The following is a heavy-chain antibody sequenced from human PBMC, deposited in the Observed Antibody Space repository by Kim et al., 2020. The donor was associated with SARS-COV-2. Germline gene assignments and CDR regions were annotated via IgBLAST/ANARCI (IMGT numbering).Heavy chain of an antibody. V-gene: IGHV4-34*01. CDR3: ARGPVSNCSSTSCQLRAYYYYGMDV. J-gene: IGHJ6*02. CDR2: INHSGST. CDR1: GGSFSGYY. Sequence: SETLSLTCAVYGGSFSGYYWSWIRQPPGKGLEWIGEINHSGSTNYNPSLKSRVTISVDTSKNQFSLKLSSVTAADTAVYYCARGPVSNCSSTSCQLRAYYYYGMDVWGQGTTVTVSS. D-gene: IGHD2-2*01.